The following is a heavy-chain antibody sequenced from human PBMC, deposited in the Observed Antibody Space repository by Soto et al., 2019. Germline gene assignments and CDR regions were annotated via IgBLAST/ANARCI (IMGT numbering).Heavy chain of an antibody. CDR1: GGSISSYY. J-gene: IGHJ4*02. V-gene: IGHV4-59*08. CDR3: ARHSPDFDWLSQFDY. D-gene: IGHD3-9*01. Sequence: SETLSLTCTVSGGSISSYYWSWIRQTPGKGLEWIGYIFYFGRTNYNPSLKSRVTLSIDTSKNQLSLKLSSVTAADTAVYYCARHSPDFDWLSQFDYWGQGTLVTVSS. CDR2: IFYFGRT.